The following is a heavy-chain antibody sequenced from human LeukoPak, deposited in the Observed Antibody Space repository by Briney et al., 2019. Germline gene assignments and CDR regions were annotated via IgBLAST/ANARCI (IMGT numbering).Heavy chain of an antibody. D-gene: IGHD1-1*01. J-gene: IGHJ3*02. CDR3: ATVFTTGGAFDI. V-gene: IGHV1-24*01. CDR1: GYTLTELS. CDR2: FDPEDGET. Sequence: ASVKVSCKVSGYTLTELSMHWVRQAPGKGLEWMGGFDPEDGETIYAQKFQGRVTMTEDTSTDTAYMELSSLRSEDTAVYYCATVFTTGGAFDIWGQGTMVTVSS.